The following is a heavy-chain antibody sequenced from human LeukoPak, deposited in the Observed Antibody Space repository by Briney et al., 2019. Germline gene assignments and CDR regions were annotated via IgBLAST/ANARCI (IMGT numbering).Heavy chain of an antibody. Sequence: ASVKVSCKASGYTFTSYDINWVRQATGQGLEWMGWMNPNSGNTGSAQKFQGRVTMTRNTSISTAYMELSSLTSEDTAVYYCARGNYDGYYFDDWGQGTLVTVSS. D-gene: IGHD4-23*01. CDR3: ARGNYDGYYFDD. J-gene: IGHJ4*02. CDR1: GYTFTSYD. CDR2: MNPNSGNT. V-gene: IGHV1-8*01.